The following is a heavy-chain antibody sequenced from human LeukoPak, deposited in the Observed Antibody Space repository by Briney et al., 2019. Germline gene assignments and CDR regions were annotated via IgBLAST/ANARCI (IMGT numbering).Heavy chain of an antibody. V-gene: IGHV3-7*03. J-gene: IGHJ4*02. CDR1: GFTFSNYW. D-gene: IGHD2-2*01. CDR3: ARARYCSSASCWFDY. Sequence: GGSLRLSCAASGFTFSNYWMSWVRQAPGKGLEWVANINQDGSEKHYVDSVKGRFTISRDNAKNSPYLQMNSLRAEDTAVYYCARARYCSSASCWFDYWGQGTLVTVSS. CDR2: INQDGSEK.